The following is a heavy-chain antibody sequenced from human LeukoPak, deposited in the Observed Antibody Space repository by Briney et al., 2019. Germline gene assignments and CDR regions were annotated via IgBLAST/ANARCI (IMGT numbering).Heavy chain of an antibody. J-gene: IGHJ4*02. CDR1: GFTFSSHW. Sequence: GGSLRLSCAASGFTFSSHWMSWVRQAPGKGLEWVANIQQDGSDKNYVDSVKGRFTISRDNAKKSLSLQMNSLRAEDTAVYYCARSASSTTCQDFWGQGTLVTVSS. CDR3: ARSASSTTCQDF. CDR2: IQQDGSDK. D-gene: IGHD2-2*01. V-gene: IGHV3-7*01.